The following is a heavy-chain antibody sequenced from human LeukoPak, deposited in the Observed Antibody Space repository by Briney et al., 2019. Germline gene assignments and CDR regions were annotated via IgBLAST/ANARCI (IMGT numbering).Heavy chain of an antibody. D-gene: IGHD1-26*01. J-gene: IGHJ4*02. CDR1: GGSFSGYY. Sequence: SETLSLTCAVYGGSFSGYYWSWIRQPPGKGLEWIGEINHSGSTNYNPSLKSRVTISVDTPKNQFSLKLSSVTAADTAVYYCARVNKGGATLGLDYWGQGTLVTVSS. V-gene: IGHV4-34*01. CDR2: INHSGST. CDR3: ARVNKGGATLGLDY.